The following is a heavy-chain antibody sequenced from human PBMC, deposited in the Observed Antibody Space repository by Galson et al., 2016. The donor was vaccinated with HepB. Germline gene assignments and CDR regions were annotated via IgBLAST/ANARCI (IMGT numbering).Heavy chain of an antibody. D-gene: IGHD3-9*01. CDR1: GYTFNSYD. CDR2: VSPYTGNT. Sequence: SVKVSCKASGYTFNSYDISWVRQATGQGLEWVGWVSPYTGNTAYAEKFQGRVTMTRDSSISTVYMELSSLKSEDTAIYYCATSRYYDILTAYYYWGQGTPVTVSS. J-gene: IGHJ4*02. V-gene: IGHV1-8*01. CDR3: ATSRYYDILTAYYY.